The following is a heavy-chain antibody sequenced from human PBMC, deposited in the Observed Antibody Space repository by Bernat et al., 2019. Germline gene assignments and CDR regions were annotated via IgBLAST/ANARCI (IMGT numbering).Heavy chain of an antibody. J-gene: IGHJ4*02. CDR1: GGTFSSYT. D-gene: IGHD2-21*02. V-gene: IGHV1-69*08. CDR3: AREPRHCGGDCYPFDY. Sequence: QVQLVQSGAEVKKPGSSVKVSCKASGGTFSSYTISWVRQAPGQGLEWMGRIIPILGIATYAQKFQGRVTITADKSTSTAYMELSSLRSEDTAVYYSAREPRHCGGDCYPFDYWGQGTLITVSS. CDR2: IIPILGIA.